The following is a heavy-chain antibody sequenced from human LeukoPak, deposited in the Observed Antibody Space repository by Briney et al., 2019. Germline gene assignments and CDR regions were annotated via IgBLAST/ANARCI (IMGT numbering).Heavy chain of an antibody. CDR1: GFTFTSYT. CDR2: ITNNGVHT. V-gene: IGHV3-21*01. D-gene: IGHD2-15*01. Sequence: PGGSLRLSCAASGFTFTSYTMSWVRQAPGKGLEWVSSITNNGVHTYYTDSVKGRFTISRDNANNSLYLQMNSLSAEDTAIYYCARQPQVAHFDYWGQGTLVPVSS. CDR3: ARQPQVAHFDY. J-gene: IGHJ4*02.